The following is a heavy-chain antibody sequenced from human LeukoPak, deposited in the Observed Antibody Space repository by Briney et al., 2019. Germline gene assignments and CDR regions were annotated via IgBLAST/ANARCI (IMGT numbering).Heavy chain of an antibody. V-gene: IGHV1-46*01. CDR1: GYSFTDYY. CDR2: INPRDGST. D-gene: IGHD4-17*01. CDR3: ARDPGAYGDGCDY. J-gene: IGHJ4*02. Sequence: ASVKVSCKASGYSFTDYYMLWVRQAPGQGLEWMGIINPRDGSTTYAQKFQGRVTMTRDTSTSTVYMELRSLRSDDTAVYYCARDPGAYGDGCDYWGQGTLVTVSS.